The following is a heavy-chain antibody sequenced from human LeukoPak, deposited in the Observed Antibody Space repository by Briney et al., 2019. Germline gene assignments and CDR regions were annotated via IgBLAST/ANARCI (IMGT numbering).Heavy chain of an antibody. Sequence: GGSLRLSCAASGFTFSSHGMHWVRQAPGKGLEYVSAISSNGGSTYYADSVKGRFTISRDNSKNTLYLQMNSLRAEDTAVYYCAKGRFGGLNAFDIWGQGTMVTVSS. D-gene: IGHD3-10*01. CDR3: AKGRFGGLNAFDI. CDR2: ISSNGGST. J-gene: IGHJ3*02. V-gene: IGHV3-64*04. CDR1: GFTFSSHG.